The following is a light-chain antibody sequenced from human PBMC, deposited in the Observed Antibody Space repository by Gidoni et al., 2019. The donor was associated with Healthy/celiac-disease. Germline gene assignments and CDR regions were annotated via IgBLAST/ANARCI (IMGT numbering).Light chain of an antibody. V-gene: IGLV1-40*01. Sequence: QSVLPPPPSVSVAPGQRVTIPCTGSSSNIGAGYDVHWYQQLPGTAPKLLIYGNSNRPSGVPDRFSGSKSGTSASLAITGLQAEDEADYYCQSYDSSLSGSVFGGGTKLTVL. CDR1: SSNIGAGYD. CDR2: GNS. CDR3: QSYDSSLSGSV. J-gene: IGLJ2*01.